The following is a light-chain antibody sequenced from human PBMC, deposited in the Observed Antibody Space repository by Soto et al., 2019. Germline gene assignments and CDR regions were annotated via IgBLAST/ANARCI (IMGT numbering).Light chain of an antibody. CDR1: QSISSW. V-gene: IGKV1-5*01. CDR2: AAS. J-gene: IGKJ4*01. Sequence: DIQMTQYPSTLSASVGDRVTITCRASQSISSWLAWYQQKPGKAPKLLIYAASIRATGVPARFSGSGSGTDFTLTINSLQSEDFAVYYCQHYVNWPLTFGGGT. CDR3: QHYVNWPLT.